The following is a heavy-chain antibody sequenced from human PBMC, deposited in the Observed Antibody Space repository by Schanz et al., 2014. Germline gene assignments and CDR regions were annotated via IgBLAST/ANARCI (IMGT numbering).Heavy chain of an antibody. CDR3: ARKMKLGVYGGKGHDSLDI. Sequence: EVQLLESGGGLVQPGGSLRLSCAASGFTFENYALTWVRQAPGMGLEWVSAISGRDGSTYYADSVTGRFTISRDNARNTLYLQMNTLRAEDTAVYYCARKMKLGVYGGKGHDSLDIWGQGTMVTVSS. D-gene: IGHD4-17*01. J-gene: IGHJ3*02. V-gene: IGHV3-23*01. CDR1: GFTFENYA. CDR2: ISGRDGST.